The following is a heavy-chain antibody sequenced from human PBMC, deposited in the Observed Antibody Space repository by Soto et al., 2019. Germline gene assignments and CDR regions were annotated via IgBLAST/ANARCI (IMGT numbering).Heavy chain of an antibody. V-gene: IGHV3-21*01. CDR2: ISSSSNYI. CDR1: GFTFSTCT. D-gene: IGHD2-21*01. CDR3: ARGYIAMDY. J-gene: IGHJ4*02. Sequence: VQVVDSGGGLVKPGGSLRLSCAASGFTFSTCTMNWVRQAPGKGLEWVSSISSSSNYIYYADSVKGRFTISRDNAKNSLYLQMNSLRAEDTAVYYCARGYIAMDYWGQGTLVTVSS.